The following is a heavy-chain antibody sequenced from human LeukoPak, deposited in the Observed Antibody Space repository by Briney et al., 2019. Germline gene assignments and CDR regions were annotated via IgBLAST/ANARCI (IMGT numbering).Heavy chain of an antibody. CDR1: GGTFTSYS. V-gene: IGHV1-69*13. D-gene: IGHD1-26*01. CDR2: SVPIYGTP. Sequence: GASVKLSCKASGGTFTSYSFNWVRRAPGQGLEWMGGSVPIYGTPIYAQNFQGRLTITADESTTTAYMELSSLRSEDTAVYYCARGRVLVRTTQYFDYWGQGTLVTVSS. J-gene: IGHJ4*02. CDR3: ARGRVLVRTTQYFDY.